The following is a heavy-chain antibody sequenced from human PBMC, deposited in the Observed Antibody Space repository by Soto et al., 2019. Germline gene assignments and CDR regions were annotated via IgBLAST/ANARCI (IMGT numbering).Heavy chain of an antibody. D-gene: IGHD6-19*01. CDR1: GDSVSSNTAA. J-gene: IGHJ4*02. CDR2: TYYRSNWRH. CDR3: ARGVAGSGFDL. Sequence: SQTLSLTCAISGDSVSSNTAAWNWIRSSPSRGLEWLGRTYYRSNWRHDYAVSVKSRITVNPDTSKNHFSLQLNSVTPDDTAVYYCARGVAGSGFDLRGKGTLVTVSS. V-gene: IGHV6-1*01.